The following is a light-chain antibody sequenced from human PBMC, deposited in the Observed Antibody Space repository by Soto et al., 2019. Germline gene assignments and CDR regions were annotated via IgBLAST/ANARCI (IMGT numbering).Light chain of an antibody. CDR2: GAS. V-gene: IGKV3-15*01. J-gene: IGKJ1*01. CDR3: QQYHNWGE. Sequence: EIVMTQSPATLSVSPGEGVTLSCRASQSVSSNLAWYQQKPGQAPRLLIYGASTRATGIPARFSGSGSGTEFTLTISNLQSEDFAVYYCQQYHNWGEFGQGTKVDIK. CDR1: QSVSSN.